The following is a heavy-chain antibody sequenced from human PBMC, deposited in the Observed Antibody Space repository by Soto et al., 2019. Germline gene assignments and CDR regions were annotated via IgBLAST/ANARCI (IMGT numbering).Heavy chain of an antibody. CDR3: ASRRGFGTYYFAY. Sequence: QVQLVESGGGVVQPGRSLRLSCEASGFAFRSYAVHWVRQAPGKGLDWVALISYDGSNKYYADSVKGRFTISRDNYKNTLYLQVNSLRAEDTAVYYCASRRGFGTYYFAYWGQGTLVTVSS. V-gene: IGHV3-30-3*01. D-gene: IGHD1-7*01. CDR2: ISYDGSNK. CDR1: GFAFRSYA. J-gene: IGHJ4*02.